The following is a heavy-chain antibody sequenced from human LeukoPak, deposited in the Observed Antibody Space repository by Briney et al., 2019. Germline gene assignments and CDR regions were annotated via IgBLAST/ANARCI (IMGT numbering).Heavy chain of an antibody. Sequence: LVKVSCKASGGTFSSYAISRVRQAPGQGLEWMGGIIPIFGTANYAQKFQGRVTITADKSTSTAYMELSSLRSEDTAVYYCARGSLDTAMVHFDYWGQGTLVTVSS. CDR1: GGTFSSYA. J-gene: IGHJ4*02. CDR3: ARGSLDTAMVHFDY. V-gene: IGHV1-69*06. D-gene: IGHD5-18*01. CDR2: IIPIFGTA.